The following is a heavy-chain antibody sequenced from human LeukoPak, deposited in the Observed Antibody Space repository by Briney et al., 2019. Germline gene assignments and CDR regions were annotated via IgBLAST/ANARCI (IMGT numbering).Heavy chain of an antibody. D-gene: IGHD3-16*01. CDR2: IYHSGST. CDR1: GGSISSGGYY. J-gene: IGHJ6*03. CDR3: ARKGSLYPAMIYYYYYMDV. V-gene: IGHV4-30-2*01. Sequence: SETLSLTCTVSGGSISSGGYYWSWIRQPPGKGLEWIGYIYHSGSTYYNPSLKSRVTISVDTSKNQFSLKLSSVTAADTVVYYCARKGSLYPAMIYYYYYMDVWGKGTTVTVSS.